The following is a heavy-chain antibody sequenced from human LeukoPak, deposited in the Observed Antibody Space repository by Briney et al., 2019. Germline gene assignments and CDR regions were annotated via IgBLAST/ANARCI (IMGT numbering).Heavy chain of an antibody. CDR2: ISTYNGNS. Sequence: ASVKVSCKASGYIFTSYSINWVRQAPGQGLEWMGWISTYNGNSNYAQKLQGRVTMTTDTSTSTAYMELRSLRSDDTAMYYCAKDRWRDGSSSFDNWGQGTLVTVSS. V-gene: IGHV1-18*01. J-gene: IGHJ4*02. CDR1: GYIFTSYS. CDR3: AKDRWRDGSSSFDN. D-gene: IGHD6-6*01.